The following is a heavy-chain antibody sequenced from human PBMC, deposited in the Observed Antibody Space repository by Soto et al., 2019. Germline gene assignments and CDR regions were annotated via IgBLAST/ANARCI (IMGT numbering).Heavy chain of an antibody. J-gene: IGHJ4*02. V-gene: IGHV1-69*13. CDR2: IIPIFGTA. CDR3: ARDSILVGGSGSYSY. CDR1: GGTFSSYA. D-gene: IGHD3-10*01. Sequence: SVKVSCKASGGTFSSYAISWVRQAPGQGLEWMGGIIPIFGTANYAQKFQGRVTITADESTSTAYMELSSLRSEDTAVYYCARDSILVGGSGSYSYWGQGTLVTVSS.